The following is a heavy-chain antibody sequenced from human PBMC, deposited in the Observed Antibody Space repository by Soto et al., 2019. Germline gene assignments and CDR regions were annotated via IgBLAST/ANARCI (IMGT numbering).Heavy chain of an antibody. CDR2: VSHRGTT. Sequence: QVQLQESGPGLVKPSGTLSLTCAVSGGSITSSNWWSWVRQPPGKGLEWIGEVSHRGTTTYNPSLKSRLTISVDESKNQFSVKLTSVTAADTAVYYCARDGHSSGWSWGQGTLVTVSS. D-gene: IGHD6-19*01. CDR3: ARDGHSSGWS. J-gene: IGHJ5*02. V-gene: IGHV4-4*02. CDR1: GGSITSSNW.